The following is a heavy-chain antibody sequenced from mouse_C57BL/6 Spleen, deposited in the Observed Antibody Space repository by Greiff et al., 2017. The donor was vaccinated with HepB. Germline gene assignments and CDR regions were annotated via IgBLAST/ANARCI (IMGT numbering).Heavy chain of an antibody. Sequence: EVKLMESGAELVRPGASVKLSCTASGFNIKDYYMHWVKQRPEQGLEWIGRIDPEDGDTEYAPKFQGKATMTADTSSNTAYLQLSSLTSEDTAVYYCTTYYSNYGGVFAYWGQGTLVTVSA. D-gene: IGHD2-5*01. J-gene: IGHJ3*01. V-gene: IGHV14-1*01. CDR3: TTYYSNYGGVFAY. CDR1: GFNIKDYY. CDR2: IDPEDGDT.